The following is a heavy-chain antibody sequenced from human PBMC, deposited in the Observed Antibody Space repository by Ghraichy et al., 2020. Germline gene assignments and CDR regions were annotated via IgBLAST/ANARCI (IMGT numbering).Heavy chain of an antibody. CDR1: LFTFSSYE. Sequence: GGSLRLSCAGSLFTFSSYEMNWVRQAPGKGLEWISYISSSGDTIYYADSVKGRFTISRDNAKKTLYLQMNSLRAEDTAVYYCARDCGDPCHWFDPWGQGTLVTVSS. J-gene: IGHJ5*02. CDR2: ISSSGDTI. D-gene: IGHD4-17*01. CDR3: ARDCGDPCHWFDP. V-gene: IGHV3-48*03.